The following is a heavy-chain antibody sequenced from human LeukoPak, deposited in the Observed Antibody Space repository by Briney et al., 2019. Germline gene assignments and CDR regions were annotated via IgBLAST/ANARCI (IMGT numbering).Heavy chain of an antibody. CDR2: ISYDGRNN. V-gene: IGHV3-30*18. Sequence: GGSLRLSCAAPGFTFSSYAMHWVRQGPGKGLEWLAIISYDGRNNHYGDSVKGRFTISRDNAKNTLHLQMNSLRAEDTAVYYCAKLGFDSSGSHTLFDYWGQGTQVTVSS. CDR1: GFTFSSYA. CDR3: AKLGFDSSGSHTLFDY. D-gene: IGHD3-22*01. J-gene: IGHJ4*02.